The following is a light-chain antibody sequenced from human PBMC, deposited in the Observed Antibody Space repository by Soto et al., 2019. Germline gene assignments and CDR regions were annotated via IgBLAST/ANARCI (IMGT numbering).Light chain of an antibody. Sequence: DIQMTQSPSSVSASVGDRVTITCRARQGISSWLAWYQLKPGKAPKLLIYAASSLQSGVPSRFSGSGSGTAVTLTIGSMQPEDCATYYCQQANSFPRVTFGPGTKVDIK. V-gene: IGKV1-12*01. J-gene: IGKJ3*01. CDR2: AAS. CDR1: QGISSW. CDR3: QQANSFPRVT.